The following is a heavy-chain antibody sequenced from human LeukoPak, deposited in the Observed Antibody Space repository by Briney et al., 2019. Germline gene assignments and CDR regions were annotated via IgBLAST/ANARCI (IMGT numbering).Heavy chain of an antibody. D-gene: IGHD4-17*01. CDR1: GFTFCSYR. V-gene: IGHV3-48*01. Sequence: GGSLRLSCAASGFTFCSYRMNWVRQAPGKGLEGVSYISSSSRNIYYADSVRGRFTISRDNAKNSLYLQMNSLRAEDTAVYYCERQSPCGDYEIDCWGQGTLVTVSS. J-gene: IGHJ4*02. CDR2: ISSSSRNI. CDR3: ERQSPCGDYEIDC.